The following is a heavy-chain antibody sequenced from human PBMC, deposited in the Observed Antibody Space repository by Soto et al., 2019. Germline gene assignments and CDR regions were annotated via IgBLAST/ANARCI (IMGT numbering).Heavy chain of an antibody. J-gene: IGHJ5*02. CDR2: TYYRSKWYN. CDR1: GDSVSSNSAA. V-gene: IGHV6-1*01. CDR3: ARVGSYYDILTGEANWFDP. Sequence: PSQSLSLTCAVSGDSVSSNSAACNWIRQSPSRGLEWLGRTYYRSKWYNDYAVSVKSRITINPDTSKNQFSLQLNSVTPEDTAVYYCARVGSYYDILTGEANWFDPWGQGTLVTVSS. D-gene: IGHD3-9*01.